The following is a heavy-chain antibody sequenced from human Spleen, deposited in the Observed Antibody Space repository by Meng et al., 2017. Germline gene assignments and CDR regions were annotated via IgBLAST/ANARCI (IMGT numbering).Heavy chain of an antibody. CDR3: TIYTRGHI. CDR1: GFTFTNAW. CDR2: IETKPKNYAT. J-gene: IGHJ3*02. V-gene: IGHV3-73*01. D-gene: IGHD4-11*01. Sequence: GESLKISCEGTGFTFTNAWMTWVRQVPGKRLEWVGRIETKPKNYATSYAESLRGRFTISRDDSKNMAYLQMNSLETEDTALYYCTIYTRGHIWGQGSMVTVSS.